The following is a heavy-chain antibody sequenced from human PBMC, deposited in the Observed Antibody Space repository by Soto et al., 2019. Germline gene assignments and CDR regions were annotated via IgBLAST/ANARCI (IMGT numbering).Heavy chain of an antibody. V-gene: IGHV3-23*01. Sequence: PGGSLRLSCAASGFTFSSYAMSWVRQAPGKGLDWVSAISGSAGSTYYADSVKGRFTISRDNSKNTLYLQMNSLRAEDTAVYYCASAAREYYYYGMDVWGQGTTVTSP. CDR1: GFTFSSYA. CDR2: ISGSAGST. J-gene: IGHJ6*02. CDR3: ASAAREYYYYGMDV.